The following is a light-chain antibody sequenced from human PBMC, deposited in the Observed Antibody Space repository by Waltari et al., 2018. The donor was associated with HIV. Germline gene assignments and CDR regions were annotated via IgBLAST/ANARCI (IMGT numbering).Light chain of an antibody. Sequence: EMVLTQSPGTLSLSPGERATLSCRASKRVSSSYLAWYQQKPGQAPRLLIYGASSRASGVPDRFSGSGSGTDFTLTISRLEPEDFAAYYCQQYESSPRTFGQGTKVEIK. CDR1: KRVSSSY. V-gene: IGKV3-20*01. J-gene: IGKJ1*01. CDR2: GAS. CDR3: QQYESSPRT.